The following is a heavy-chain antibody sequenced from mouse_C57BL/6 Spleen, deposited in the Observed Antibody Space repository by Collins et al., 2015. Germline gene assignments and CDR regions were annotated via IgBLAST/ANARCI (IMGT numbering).Heavy chain of an antibody. J-gene: IGHJ1*03. D-gene: IGHD1-1*01. Sequence: EFQLQQSGPELVKPGASVKISCKASGYSFTDYNMNWVKQSNGKSLEWIGVINPNYGTTSYNQKFKGKATLTVDQSSSTAYMQLNSLTSEDSAVYYCARLRGITTVVAPGWYFDVWGTGTTVTVSS. CDR3: ARLRGITTVVAPGWYFDV. CDR1: GYSFTDYN. CDR2: INPNYGTT. V-gene: IGHV1-39*01.